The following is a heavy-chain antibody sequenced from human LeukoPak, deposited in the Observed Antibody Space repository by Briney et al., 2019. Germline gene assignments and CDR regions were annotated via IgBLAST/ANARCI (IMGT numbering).Heavy chain of an antibody. V-gene: IGHV1-69*13. Sequence: GASVKVSCTVSGRTFSSYAISWVRQAPGQGLEWMGGIIPIFGTANYAQKFQGRVTITADESTSTADMDLSSLRSEDTAVYCCARGYYDSSGYYHWGQGTLVTVSS. CDR3: ARGYYDSSGYYH. CDR2: IIPIFGTA. CDR1: GRTFSSYA. J-gene: IGHJ5*02. D-gene: IGHD3-22*01.